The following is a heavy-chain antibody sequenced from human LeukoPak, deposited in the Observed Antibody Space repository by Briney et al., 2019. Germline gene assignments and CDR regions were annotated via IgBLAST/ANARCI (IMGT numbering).Heavy chain of an antibody. CDR2: ISYDGSNK. J-gene: IGHJ4*02. Sequence: PGRSLRVSCAASGVTFSIYSMHWVRLAPGKGLEWVTTISYDGSNKYYADSVKGRFTISRDNSKDTLYLQMTSLRVEDTAMYYCAPLPGIASAGVDSWGQGTLVTVSS. V-gene: IGHV3-30*04. D-gene: IGHD6-13*01. CDR1: GVTFSIYS. CDR3: APLPGIASAGVDS.